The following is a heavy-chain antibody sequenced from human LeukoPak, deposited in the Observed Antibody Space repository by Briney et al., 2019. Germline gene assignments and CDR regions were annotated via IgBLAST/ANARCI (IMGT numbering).Heavy chain of an antibody. CDR1: GYTFTGYY. D-gene: IGHD3-10*01. V-gene: IGHV1-69*13. J-gene: IGHJ6*03. CDR2: IIPIFGTA. CDR3: ARDGHYYGSGSYYYMDV. Sequence: ASVKVSCKASGYTFTGYYMHWVRQAPGQGLEWMGGIIPIFGTANYAQKFQGRVTITADESTSTAYMELSSLRSEDTAVYYCARDGHYYGSGSYYYMDVWGKGTTVTISS.